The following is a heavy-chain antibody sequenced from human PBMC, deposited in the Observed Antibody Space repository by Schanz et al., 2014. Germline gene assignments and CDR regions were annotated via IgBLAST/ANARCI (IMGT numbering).Heavy chain of an antibody. CDR2: ISHSGGSK. CDR1: GFTFNSYA. V-gene: IGHV3-23*04. Sequence: VQLVESGGGLVKPGGSLRLSCAASGFTFNSYAMTWVRQAPGKGLEWVSSISHSGGSKYYADSVKGRFTISRDKSKNTLYLQMNSLRAEDTAVFYCAKGMGYCSSGTCYDYYYYGLDVWGQGTTVTVSS. J-gene: IGHJ6*02. CDR3: AKGMGYCSSGTCYDYYYYGLDV. D-gene: IGHD2-15*01.